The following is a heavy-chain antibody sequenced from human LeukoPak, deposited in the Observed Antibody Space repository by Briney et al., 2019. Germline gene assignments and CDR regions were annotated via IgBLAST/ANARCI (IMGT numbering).Heavy chain of an antibody. CDR3: ARDFNCSSTSCYSRGMDV. Sequence: ASVKVSCKGCGCILTELSMHGVRQAAGRGREWMGGFYPEDGETIYAQKFQGRVTKTQDTSTDTDYVELSGLRSEDTPVSYCARDFNCSSTSCYSRGMDVWGQGPTVTASS. J-gene: IGHJ6*02. CDR1: GCILTELS. V-gene: IGHV1-24*01. D-gene: IGHD2-2*02. CDR2: FYPEDGET.